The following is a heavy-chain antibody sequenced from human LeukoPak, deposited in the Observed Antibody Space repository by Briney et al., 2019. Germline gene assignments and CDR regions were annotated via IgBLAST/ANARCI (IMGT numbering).Heavy chain of an antibody. CDR2: ISRSGGNT. J-gene: IGHJ4*02. Sequence: GGSLRLSCAASGFTFSSHGMSWVRQAPRKGLEWVAAISRSGGNTDYGDSVKGRFTISRDSSKNTLHLQMDSLRAEDTAVYYCAKDWPVSGDHYSPFDYWGQGTLVTVSS. V-gene: IGHV3-23*01. CDR1: GFTFSSHG. D-gene: IGHD4-11*01. CDR3: AKDWPVSGDHYSPFDY.